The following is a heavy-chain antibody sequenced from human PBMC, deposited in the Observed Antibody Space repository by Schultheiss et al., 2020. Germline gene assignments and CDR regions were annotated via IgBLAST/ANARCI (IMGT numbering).Heavy chain of an antibody. J-gene: IGHJ6*04. V-gene: IGHV3-30*18. CDR2: ISYDGSNK. CDR3: AKGLRVYYDILTGDYPYYYGMDV. D-gene: IGHD3-9*01. CDR1: GFTFSSYG. Sequence: GGSLRLSCAASGFTFSSYGMHWVRQAPGKGLEWVAVISYDGSNKYYADSVKGRFTISRHNSKNTLYLQMNSLRAEDTAVYYCAKGLRVYYDILTGDYPYYYGMDVWGKGTTVTVSS.